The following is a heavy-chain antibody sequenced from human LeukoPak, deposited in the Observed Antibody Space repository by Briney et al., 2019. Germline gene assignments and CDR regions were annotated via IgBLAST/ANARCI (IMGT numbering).Heavy chain of an antibody. J-gene: IGHJ4*02. V-gene: IGHV3-33*08. D-gene: IGHD3-22*01. CDR2: IWYDGSNK. CDR3: ARNQEIDYYDSSGFYWGVEY. Sequence: QTGGSLRLSCAASGFTFSDYSMNWVRQAPGKGLEWVAVIWYDGSNKYCADSVKGRFTISRDNSKNTLYLEMSSLRAEDTAVYYCARNQEIDYYDSSGFYWGVEYWGQGTLVTVSS. CDR1: GFTFSDYS.